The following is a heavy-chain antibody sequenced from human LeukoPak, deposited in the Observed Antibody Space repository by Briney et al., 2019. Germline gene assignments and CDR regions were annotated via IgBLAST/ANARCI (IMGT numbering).Heavy chain of an antibody. V-gene: IGHV3-23*01. D-gene: IGHD3-16*01. CDR1: GFTFSTYP. Sequence: GGSLRLSRAASGFTFSTYPMYWVRQAPGKGLEWVSAISDTGGGTYYPDSVKGRFTISRDNAKNSLYLQMSNLRAEDTAVYFCARGGGLDVWGQGATVTVSS. CDR2: ISDTGGGT. J-gene: IGHJ6*02. CDR3: ARGGGLDV.